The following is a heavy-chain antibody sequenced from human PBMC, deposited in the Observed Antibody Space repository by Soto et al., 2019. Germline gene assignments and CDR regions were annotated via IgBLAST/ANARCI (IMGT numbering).Heavy chain of an antibody. CDR1: GFSLSTSGVG. J-gene: IGHJ4*02. CDR3: AQKGQEDWHLDS. CDR2: IYWDDSK. V-gene: IGHV2-5*02. Sequence: QITLKESGPTLVRPTQTLTLTCAFSGFSLSTSGVGVGWIRQPPGKALEWLAVIYWDDSKHYSPSLRSRLTITKGTPKELVVLTMSNMDRMETCPYYCAQKGQEDWHLDSWGRGTLVTVSS. D-gene: IGHD3-9*01.